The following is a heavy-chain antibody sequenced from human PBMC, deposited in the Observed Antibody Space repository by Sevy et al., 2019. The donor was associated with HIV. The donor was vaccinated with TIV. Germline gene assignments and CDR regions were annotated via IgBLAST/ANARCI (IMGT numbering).Heavy chain of an antibody. CDR2: ISSSSSYI. CDR3: ARDTDSSGYYYGVDYYYYMDV. J-gene: IGHJ6*03. Sequence: GGSLRLSCAASGFTFSSYSMNWVRQAPGKGLEWVSSISSSSSYIYYADSVKGRFTISRDNAKNSLYLQMNSLRAEDTAEYYCARDTDSSGYYYGVDYYYYMDVWGKGTTVTVSS. CDR1: GFTFSSYS. V-gene: IGHV3-21*01. D-gene: IGHD3-22*01.